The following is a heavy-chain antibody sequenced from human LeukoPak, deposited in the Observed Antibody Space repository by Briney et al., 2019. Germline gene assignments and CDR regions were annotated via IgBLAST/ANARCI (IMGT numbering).Heavy chain of an antibody. Sequence: ASVKVSCKASGYTFTGYYMHWVRQAPGQGLEWMGWINPNSGGTNYAQKFQGRVTMTRDTSISTAYMELSRLRSDDTAVYYCARDIDDSSGTGDYWGQGTLVTVSS. CDR2: INPNSGGT. J-gene: IGHJ4*02. V-gene: IGHV1-2*02. D-gene: IGHD3-22*01. CDR1: GYTFTGYY. CDR3: ARDIDDSSGTGDY.